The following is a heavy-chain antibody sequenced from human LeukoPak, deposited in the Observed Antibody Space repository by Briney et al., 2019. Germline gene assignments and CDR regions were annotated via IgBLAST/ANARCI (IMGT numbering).Heavy chain of an antibody. J-gene: IGHJ4*02. CDR2: ISGSGGST. Sequence: GGSLRLSCAASGFTFGSYAMSWVRQAPGKGLEWVSAISGSGGSTYYADSVKGRFTISRDNSKNTLYLQMNSLRAEDTAVYYCAKYFPRFDDYSRWANEYYFDYWGQGTLVTVSS. D-gene: IGHD4-11*01. CDR1: GFTFGSYA. CDR3: AKYFPRFDDYSRWANEYYFDY. V-gene: IGHV3-23*01.